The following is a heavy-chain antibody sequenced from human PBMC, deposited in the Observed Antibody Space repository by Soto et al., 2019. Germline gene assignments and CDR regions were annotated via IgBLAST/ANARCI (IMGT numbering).Heavy chain of an antibody. CDR2: IKQDGSEK. V-gene: IGHV3-7*01. CDR3: AGDPGYRGYDFGGLDFDY. CDR1: GFTFSSYW. J-gene: IGHJ4*02. D-gene: IGHD5-12*01. Sequence: EVQLVESGGGLVQPGGSLRLSCAASGFTFSSYWMSWVRQAPGKGLEWVANIKQDGSEKYYVDSVKGRFTISRDNAKNSLYLQMNSLRGEDTAVYYCAGDPGYRGYDFGGLDFDYWGQGTLVTVSS.